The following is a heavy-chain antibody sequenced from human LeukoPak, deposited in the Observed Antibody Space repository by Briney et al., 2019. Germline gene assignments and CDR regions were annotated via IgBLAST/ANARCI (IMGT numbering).Heavy chain of an antibody. CDR3: TKDGEGMDV. CDR1: GFTFGDYY. Sequence: GGSLRLSCAASGFTFGDYYMSWIRQAPGRGLEWISYISSSGSYTNYADSVKGRFTISRDNAKNTLFLQMNRLRAEDTAVYYCTKDGEGMDVWGQGTTVTASS. V-gene: IGHV3-11*05. J-gene: IGHJ6*02. D-gene: IGHD7-27*01. CDR2: ISSSGSYT.